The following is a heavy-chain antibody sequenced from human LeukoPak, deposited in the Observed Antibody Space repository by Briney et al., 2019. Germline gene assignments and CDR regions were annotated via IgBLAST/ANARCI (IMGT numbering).Heavy chain of an antibody. Sequence: SVKVSCKASGGTFSSYAISWVRQAPGQGLEWMGGIIPIFGTANYAQKFQGRVTITADESTSTAYMELSSLRSEDTAVYYCARSPDLGEYSGSYGRFDPWAREPWSPSPQ. CDR1: GGTFSSYA. CDR3: ARSPDLGEYSGSYGRFDP. V-gene: IGHV1-69*13. CDR2: IIPIFGTA. J-gene: IGHJ5*02. D-gene: IGHD1-26*01.